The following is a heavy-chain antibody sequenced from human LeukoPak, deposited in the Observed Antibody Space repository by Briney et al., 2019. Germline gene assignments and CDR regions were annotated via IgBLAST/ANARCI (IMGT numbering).Heavy chain of an antibody. D-gene: IGHD3-9*01. CDR3: AGAPLNYDILAGYYTLAFDV. Sequence: SETLSLTCAVSGDSISSASYSWTWIRQPLGKGLEWIGYYYHSGTTYYNPSLKSRVTISVDRSKNQFSLRLTSVTAADTAVYYCAGAPLNYDILAGYYTLAFDVWGRGTLVTVSS. V-gene: IGHV4-30-2*01. CDR1: GDSISSASYS. J-gene: IGHJ3*01. CDR2: YYHSGTT.